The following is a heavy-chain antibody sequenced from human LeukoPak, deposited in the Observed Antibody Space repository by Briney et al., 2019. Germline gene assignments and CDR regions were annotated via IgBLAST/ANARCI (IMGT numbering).Heavy chain of an antibody. CDR2: IYYSGST. V-gene: IGHV4-39*01. J-gene: IGHJ5*02. CDR3: ANDFWSGSRRFDP. CDR1: GGSISSSSFY. D-gene: IGHD3-3*01. Sequence: SETLSLTCTVSGGSISSSSFYWGWIRQPPGKGLEWIGSIYYSGSTYYNPCLKSRVTISVDTSKNQFSLKLSSVTAADTAVYYCANDFWSGSRRFDPWGQGTLVTVSS.